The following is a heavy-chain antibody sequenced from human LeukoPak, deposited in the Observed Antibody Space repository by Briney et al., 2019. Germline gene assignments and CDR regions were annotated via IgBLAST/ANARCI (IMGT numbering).Heavy chain of an antibody. Sequence: GGSLRLSCAVSGFTFSSYSMNWVRQAPGKRLEWVSSISSSSSYIYYADSVKGRFTISRDNAKNSLYLQMNSLRAEDTAVYYCARLPGIAAAYSNYWGQGTLVTVSS. D-gene: IGHD6-13*01. CDR2: ISSSSSYI. CDR3: ARLPGIAAAYSNY. V-gene: IGHV3-21*01. J-gene: IGHJ4*02. CDR1: GFTFSSYS.